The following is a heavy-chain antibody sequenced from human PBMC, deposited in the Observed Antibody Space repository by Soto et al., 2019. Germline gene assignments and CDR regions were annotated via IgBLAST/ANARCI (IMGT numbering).Heavy chain of an antibody. CDR2: ISYDGSNK. J-gene: IGHJ4*02. Sequence: QVQLVESGGGVVQPGRSLRLSCAASGFTFSSYAMHWVRQAPGKGLEWVAVISYDGSNKYYADSVKGRFTISRDNSKNTLYLQMNSLRAEDTAVYYCARDGTAIDYWCQGTLVTVSS. CDR1: GFTFSSYA. CDR3: ARDGTAIDY. V-gene: IGHV3-30-3*01. D-gene: IGHD1-7*01.